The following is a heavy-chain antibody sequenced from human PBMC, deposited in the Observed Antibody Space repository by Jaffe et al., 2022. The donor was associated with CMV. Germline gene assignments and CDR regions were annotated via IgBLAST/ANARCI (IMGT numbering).Heavy chain of an antibody. Sequence: QVQLQESGPGLVKPSQTLSLGCSVSGGSVNRDTYYWSWIRQAPGRGPEWIGSIYYTGNTFYSPSLKSRATLSLDKSTNQFFLRLISATAADTALYYCAGGVTTVSVWAHPAPKASIPPAFDSWGQGLLVTVSS. J-gene: IGHJ4*02. CDR3: AGGVTTVSVWAHPAPKASIPPAFDS. CDR1: GGSVNRDTYY. D-gene: IGHD4-17*01. CDR2: IYYTGNT. V-gene: IGHV4-30-4*01.